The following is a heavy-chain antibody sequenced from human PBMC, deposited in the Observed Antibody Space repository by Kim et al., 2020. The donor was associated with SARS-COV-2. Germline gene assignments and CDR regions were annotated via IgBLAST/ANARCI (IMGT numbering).Heavy chain of an antibody. CDR3: ARDPYVEYYDSSGYGMDV. J-gene: IGHJ6*02. Sequence: KGRFTISRDNAKNSLYLQMNSLRAEDTAVYYCARDPYVEYYDSSGYGMDVWGQGTTVTVSS. D-gene: IGHD3-22*01. V-gene: IGHV3-11*06.